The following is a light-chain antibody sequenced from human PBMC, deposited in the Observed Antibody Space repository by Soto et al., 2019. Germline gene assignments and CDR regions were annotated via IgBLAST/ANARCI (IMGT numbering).Light chain of an antibody. CDR3: MQALQIFYT. V-gene: IGKV2-28*01. CDR1: QSLLHSNGCNY. J-gene: IGKJ2*01. CDR2: VGS. Sequence: DIVMTQSPVSLPVTPGESASISCRSSQSLLHSNGCNYLSWYLQKPGQSPQLLIYVGSTRASEVPDRFSGSGSGTECTLKISRVEAEDAGIYYCMQALQIFYTFGQGTKLEIK.